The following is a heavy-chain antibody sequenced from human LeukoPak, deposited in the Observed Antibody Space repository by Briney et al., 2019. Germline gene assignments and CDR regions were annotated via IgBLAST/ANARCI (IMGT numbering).Heavy chain of an antibody. V-gene: IGHV4-39*01. CDR2: IYYSGST. D-gene: IGHD2-15*01. CDR1: GGSISTSSYY. J-gene: IGHJ5*02. CDR3: ARQGSLSYCSGGSCWFDP. Sequence: PSETLSLTCTVSGGSISTSSYYWGWIRQPPGKGLEWIGSIYYSGSTYSNPSLKSQVTISVDTSKNQFSLKLSSVAAADTAVYHCARQGSLSYCSGGSCWFDPWGQGTLVTVSS.